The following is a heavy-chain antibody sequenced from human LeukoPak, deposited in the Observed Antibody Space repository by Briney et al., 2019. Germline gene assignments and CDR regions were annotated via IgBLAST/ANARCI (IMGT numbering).Heavy chain of an antibody. CDR2: IWYDGSNK. D-gene: IGHD2-15*01. J-gene: IGHJ4*02. Sequence: GGCLRLSCAASGFTFTNYAMSWVRLAPGKGLEWVAVIWYDGSNKYYADSVKGRFTISRDNSKNTLYLQMNSLRAEDTAVYYCAREDNPVVAGPFDYWGQGTLVTVSS. CDR1: GFTFTNYA. CDR3: AREDNPVVAGPFDY. V-gene: IGHV3-33*08.